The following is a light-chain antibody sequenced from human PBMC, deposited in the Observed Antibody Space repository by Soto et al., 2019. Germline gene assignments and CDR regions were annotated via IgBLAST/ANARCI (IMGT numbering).Light chain of an antibody. CDR3: QQYNNWPIT. CDR2: GAS. V-gene: IGKV3-15*01. CDR1: QSVADN. J-gene: IGKJ5*01. Sequence: EVVMTQSPATLSVSPGERVTLSCRSSQSVADNLAWFQQKPGQGPRLLIYGASTRATGIPARFSGSGSETDFTLTISSLRSEDSAVYHCQQYNNWPITFGQGIRLES.